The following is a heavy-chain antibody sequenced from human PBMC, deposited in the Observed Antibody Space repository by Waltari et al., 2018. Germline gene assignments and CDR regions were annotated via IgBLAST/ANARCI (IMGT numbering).Heavy chain of an antibody. CDR3: ARPKGGGAFDI. J-gene: IGHJ3*02. CDR1: GFTFSSYW. V-gene: IGHV3-74*01. Sequence: EVQLVESGGGLVQPGGSLGLSCAASGFTFSSYWMHWVRQVPGKGMVWVSRINSDGSTTNYADSVKGRFTISRDNAKNMLYLQMNSLRADDTAVYYCARPKGGGAFDIWGQGTTVTVSS. CDR2: INSDGSTT. D-gene: IGHD2-15*01.